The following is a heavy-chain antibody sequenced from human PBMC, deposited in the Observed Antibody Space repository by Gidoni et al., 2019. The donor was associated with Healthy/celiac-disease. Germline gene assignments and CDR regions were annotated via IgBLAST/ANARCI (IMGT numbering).Heavy chain of an antibody. D-gene: IGHD3-22*01. CDR1: GFTFGDYA. CDR2: IRSKAYGGTT. Sequence: EVQLVESGGGLVQPGRSLRLSCTASGFTFGDYAMSWFRQAPGKGVEWVGFIRSKAYGGTTEYAASVKGRFTISRDDSKSIAYLQMNNLKTEDTAVYYCTRDAGDYYDSSGYSGWGQGTLVTVSS. J-gene: IGHJ4*02. V-gene: IGHV3-49*03. CDR3: TRDAGDYYDSSGYSG.